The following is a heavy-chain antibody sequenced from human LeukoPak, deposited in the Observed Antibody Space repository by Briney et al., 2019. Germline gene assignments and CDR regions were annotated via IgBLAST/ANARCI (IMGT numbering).Heavy chain of an antibody. J-gene: IGHJ6*02. CDR2: ISSSDTTI. CDR1: GFTFSNYE. CDR3: ARSRRDNYYYYYGMDV. D-gene: IGHD5-24*01. V-gene: IGHV3-48*03. Sequence: GGSLRLSCAAPGFTFSNYEMTWVRQAPGKGLEWVSNISSSDTTIHYADSVKGRFTISRDNARNSLYLQMNSLRAEDTAVYYCARSRRDNYYYYYGMDVWGQGTTVTVSS.